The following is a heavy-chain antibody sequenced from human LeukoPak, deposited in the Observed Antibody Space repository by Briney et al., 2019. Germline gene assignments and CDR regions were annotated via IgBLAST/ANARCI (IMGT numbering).Heavy chain of an antibody. CDR2: IIPIFGTA. Sequence: ASVKVSCKASGYTFTNYGISWVRQAPGQGLEWMGGIIPIFGTANYAQKFQGRVTITADESTSTAYMELSSLRSEDTAVYYCARRVSSKDAFDIWGQGTMVTVSS. CDR3: ARRVSSKDAFDI. V-gene: IGHV1-69*13. J-gene: IGHJ3*02. CDR1: GYTFTNYG. D-gene: IGHD2/OR15-2a*01.